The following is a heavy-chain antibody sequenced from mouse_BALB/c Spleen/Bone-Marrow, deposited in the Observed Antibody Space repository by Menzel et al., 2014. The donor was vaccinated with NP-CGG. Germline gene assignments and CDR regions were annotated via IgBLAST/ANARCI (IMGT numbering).Heavy chain of an antibody. Sequence: QVQLKESGAELAKPGASVKMSCKASGYTFTSYWMHWVKQRPGQGLEWIGHINPSTGYTEYNQKFKDKATLTAGKSSSTAYMQLSSLTSEDSAVYFCARGRFAYWGQGTLVTVSA. CDR3: ARGRFAY. J-gene: IGHJ3*01. CDR1: GYTFTSYW. CDR2: INPSTGYT. V-gene: IGHV1-7*01.